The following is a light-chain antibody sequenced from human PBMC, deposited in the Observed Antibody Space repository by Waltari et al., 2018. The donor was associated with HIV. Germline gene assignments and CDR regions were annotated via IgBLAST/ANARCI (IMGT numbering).Light chain of an antibody. J-gene: IGLJ2*01. CDR1: SLSKQY. CDR2: KDN. CDR3: QSSDTSGTSVI. Sequence: SSDLTQPPSVSVSPGQTATITCSGDSLSKQYTSWYKQRPGQAPVLLISKDNKRPSGIPERFSGSTSGTTVTLAISRGQPDDEADYYCQSSDTSGTSVIFGGGTKLTVL. V-gene: IGLV3-25*03.